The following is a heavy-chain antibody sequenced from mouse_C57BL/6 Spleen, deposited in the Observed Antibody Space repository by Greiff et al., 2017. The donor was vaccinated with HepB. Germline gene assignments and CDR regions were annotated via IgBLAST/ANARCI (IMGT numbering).Heavy chain of an antibody. CDR3: TKNSSITTERYFDV. Sequence: VQLQQSGTVLARPGASVKMSCKTSGYTFTSYWMHWVKQRPGQGLEWIGAIYPGNSDTSYNQKFKGKAKLTAVTSASTAYMELSSLTNEDSAVYYCTKNSSITTERYFDVWGTGTTVTVSS. CDR1: GYTFTSYW. CDR2: IYPGNSDT. V-gene: IGHV1-5*01. J-gene: IGHJ1*03. D-gene: IGHD1-1*01.